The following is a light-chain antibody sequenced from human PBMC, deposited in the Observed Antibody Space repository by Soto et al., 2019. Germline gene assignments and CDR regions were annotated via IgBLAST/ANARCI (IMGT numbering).Light chain of an antibody. CDR2: GAS. V-gene: IGKV3-15*01. Sequence: EVVTTQSPATLSVSPGEGVTLPCSASQSVSSNLAWYQQKPGQAPRLLIYGASTRATGIPARFSGSGSGTEFTLTISSLQSEDFAVYYCQQYNNWPPKRTFGQGTKVDIK. CDR1: QSVSSN. J-gene: IGKJ1*01. CDR3: QQYNNWPPKRT.